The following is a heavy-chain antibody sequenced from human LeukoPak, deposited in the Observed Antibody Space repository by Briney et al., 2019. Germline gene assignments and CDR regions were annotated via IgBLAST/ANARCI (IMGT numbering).Heavy chain of an antibody. CDR3: ASESSDILPGGFEY. CDR2: ISTDGTST. J-gene: IGHJ4*02. CDR1: GFSFSKYW. Sequence: GGSLRLSCADSGFSFSKYWMHWVRQAPGKGLVWVSRISTDGTSTTYADLVKGRFTISRDNAKNTLYLQMNSLRAEDTAVYYCASESSDILPGGFEYWGQGVLVTVSS. D-gene: IGHD3-9*01. V-gene: IGHV3-74*01.